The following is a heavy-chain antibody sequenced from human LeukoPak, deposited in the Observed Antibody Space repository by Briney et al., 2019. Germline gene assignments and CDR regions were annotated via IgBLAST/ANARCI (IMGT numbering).Heavy chain of an antibody. D-gene: IGHD3-22*01. Sequence: SETLSLTCTVSGGSISSYYWSWIRQPPGKGLEWIGYIYYSGSTNYNPSLKSRVTISVDTSKNQFSLRLSSVTAADTAVYYCARHPTYYYDSSGYSDYWGQGTLVTVSS. J-gene: IGHJ4*02. CDR3: ARHPTYYYDSSGYSDY. CDR2: IYYSGST. V-gene: IGHV4-59*01. CDR1: GGSISSYY.